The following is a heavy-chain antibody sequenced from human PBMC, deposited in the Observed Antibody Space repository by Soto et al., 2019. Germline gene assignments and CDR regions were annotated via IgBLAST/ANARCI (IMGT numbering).Heavy chain of an antibody. CDR3: ARAPIVVVPAAMSAHGEAFDI. V-gene: IGHV4-31*03. D-gene: IGHD2-2*01. Sequence: QVQLQESGPGLVKPSQTLSLTCTVSGGSISSGGYYWSWIRQHPGKGLEWIGYIYYSGSTYYNPSLKSRVTISVDTSKNQFSLKLSSVTAADTAVYYCARAPIVVVPAAMSAHGEAFDIWGQGTMVTVSS. J-gene: IGHJ3*02. CDR2: IYYSGST. CDR1: GGSISSGGYY.